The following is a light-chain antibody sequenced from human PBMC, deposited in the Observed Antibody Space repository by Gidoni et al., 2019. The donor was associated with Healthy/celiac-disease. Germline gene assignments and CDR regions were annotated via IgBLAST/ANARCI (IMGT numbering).Light chain of an antibody. CDR1: QSVSGN. Sequence: EIVMTQSPATLAVSPGESATLPCRASQSVSGNLAWYQPKPGQAPRLLIYGASTRATGIPARFSRSGSGTECTLTISSLQSEDFAVYYCQQYNNWPPWTFXQXTKLEIK. CDR3: QQYNNWPPWT. V-gene: IGKV3-15*01. CDR2: GAS. J-gene: IGKJ2*02.